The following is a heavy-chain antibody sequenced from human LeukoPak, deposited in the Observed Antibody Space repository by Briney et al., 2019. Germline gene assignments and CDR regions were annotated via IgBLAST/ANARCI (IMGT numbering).Heavy chain of an antibody. J-gene: IGHJ4*02. Sequence: GASLRLSCAASGFTFSNYAMSWVRQAPGKGLEWVSVIYAGGDTYYADSVKGRFTISRDNFKNTVYLQMNSLRAEDTGMYYCARSGSGWFDYWGQGTLVTVS. CDR3: ARSGSGWFDY. CDR1: GFTFSNYA. CDR2: IYAGGDT. V-gene: IGHV3-53*01. D-gene: IGHD6-19*01.